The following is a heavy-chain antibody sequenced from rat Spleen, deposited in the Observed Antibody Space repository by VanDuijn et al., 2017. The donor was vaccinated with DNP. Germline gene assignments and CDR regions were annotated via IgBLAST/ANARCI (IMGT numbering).Heavy chain of an antibody. CDR2: IIYDGSST. CDR3: ARHVPGYNVMDA. V-gene: IGHV5-17*01. CDR1: GFTFSDYA. Sequence: EVQLVESDGGLVQPGRSLKLSCAASGFTFSDYAMAWVRQAPKKGLEWVATIIYDGSSTYYRDSVKGRFTISRDNAKSTLYLQMDSLRSEDTATYYCARHVPGYNVMDAWGQGTSVTVSS. J-gene: IGHJ4*01. D-gene: IGHD1-4*01.